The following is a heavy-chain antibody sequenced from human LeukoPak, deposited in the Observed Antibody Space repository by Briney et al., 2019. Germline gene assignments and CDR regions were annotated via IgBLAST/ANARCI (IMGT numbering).Heavy chain of an antibody. CDR1: GHSFSDYA. CDR3: GTLLSNGPFDY. V-gene: IGHV1-2*06. Sequence: ASVKVSCKASGHSFSDYAVHWVRQAPGQGLEWLGRINYNSGATKYAQKFQGRVTMTRDTSISTAYMELSRLRSDDTAVYYCGTLLSNGPFDYWGQGSLVTVSS. CDR2: INYNSGAT. J-gene: IGHJ4*02.